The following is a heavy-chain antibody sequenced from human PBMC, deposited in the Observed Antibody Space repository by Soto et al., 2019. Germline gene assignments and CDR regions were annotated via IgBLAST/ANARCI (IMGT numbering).Heavy chain of an antibody. D-gene: IGHD3-9*01. CDR2: INAGNGNT. V-gene: IGHV1-3*01. Sequence: ASVKVSCKASGYTFTSYAMHWVRQAPGQRLEWMGWINAGNGNTKYSQKFQGRVTITRDTSASTAYMELSSLRSEDTAVYYCARGEYYDILTGYFPYYYYYGMDVWGQGTTVTVSS. CDR1: GYTFTSYA. J-gene: IGHJ6*02. CDR3: ARGEYYDILTGYFPYYYYYGMDV.